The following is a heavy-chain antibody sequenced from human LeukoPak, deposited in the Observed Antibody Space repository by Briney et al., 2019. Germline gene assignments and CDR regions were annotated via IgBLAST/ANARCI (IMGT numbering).Heavy chain of an antibody. D-gene: IGHD2-2*02. V-gene: IGHV4-31*03. CDR3: ARKGYCSSTSCYRDYYFDY. CDR1: GGSISSGGYY. Sequence: SQTLSLTCTISGGSISSGGYYSSWIRQHPGKGLEWIGYIYYSGSTYYNPSLKSRVTISVDTSKNQFSLKLSSVTAADTAVYYCARKGYCSSTSCYRDYYFDYWGQGTLVTVSS. CDR2: IYYSGST. J-gene: IGHJ4*02.